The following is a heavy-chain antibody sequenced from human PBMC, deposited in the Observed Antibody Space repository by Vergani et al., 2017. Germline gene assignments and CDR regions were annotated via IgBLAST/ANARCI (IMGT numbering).Heavy chain of an antibody. CDR3: AKDGVGXCNSTNCYREAFDV. J-gene: IGHJ3*01. Sequence: EVQLLESGGGLVQPGGSLILSCAASGFTFSGYAMGWVRQAPGKGLEWVSIISGNGGSRYYADSMKGRFTISRDNSKNTLYLQMNSLRVEDTAVYFCAKDGVGXCNSTNCYREAFDVWGQGTMVIVSS. D-gene: IGHD2-2*01. CDR2: ISGNGGSR. V-gene: IGHV3-23*01. CDR1: GFTFSGYA.